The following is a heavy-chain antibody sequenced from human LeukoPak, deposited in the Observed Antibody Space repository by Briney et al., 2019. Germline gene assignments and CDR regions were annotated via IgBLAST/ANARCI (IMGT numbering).Heavy chain of an antibody. J-gene: IGHJ6*02. Sequence: GGSLRLSCAASGFTFNSYAMSWVRQAPGKGLEWVSLISGSGGSTYYADSVKGRFTISRDNSKNTLYLQMNSLRAEDTAVYYCARELLSGKDYYYYGMDVWGQGTTVTVSS. CDR1: GFTFNSYA. CDR2: ISGSGGST. CDR3: ARELLSGKDYYYYGMDV. V-gene: IGHV3-23*01. D-gene: IGHD2-21*01.